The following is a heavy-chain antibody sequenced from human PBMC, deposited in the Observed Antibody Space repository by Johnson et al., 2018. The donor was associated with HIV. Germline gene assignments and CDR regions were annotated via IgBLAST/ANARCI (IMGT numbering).Heavy chain of an antibody. Sequence: VQLVESGGGLVQPGRSLRLSCAASGFTFSTYAMHWVRQAPGKGLEWVAVISYDGSNKYYADSVKGRFTISRDNSKNTLYLQMNSLRAEDTSVYYCARDRGIAVAGTGAFDIWGQGTMVTVSS. J-gene: IGHJ3*02. CDR2: ISYDGSNK. CDR1: GFTFSTYA. CDR3: ARDRGIAVAGTGAFDI. V-gene: IGHV3-30-3*01. D-gene: IGHD6-19*01.